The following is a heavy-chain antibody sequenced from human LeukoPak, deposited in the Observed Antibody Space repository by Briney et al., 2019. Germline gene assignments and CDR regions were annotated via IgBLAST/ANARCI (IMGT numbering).Heavy chain of an antibody. CDR3: ARIDFFYYFDY. CDR2: IYYSGST. J-gene: IGHJ4*02. CDR1: GGSISSYY. Sequence: SETLSLTCTVSGGSISSYYWSWIRQPPGKGLEWIGYIYYSGSTNYNPSLKSRVTISVDASKNQFSLKLSSVTAADTAVYYCARIDFFYYFDYWGQGTLVIVSS. V-gene: IGHV4-59*08.